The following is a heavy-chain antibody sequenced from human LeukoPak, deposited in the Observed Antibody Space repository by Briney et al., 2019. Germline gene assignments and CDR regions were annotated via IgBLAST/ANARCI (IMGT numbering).Heavy chain of an antibody. CDR3: ARRLGTVTTFDY. CDR1: GYTFTTYD. V-gene: IGHV1-8*03. CDR2: MNPNSGNT. Sequence: RASVKVSCKASGYTFTTYDINWVRQATGQGLKWMGWMNPNSGNTGYAQKFQGRVTITRNTSISTAYMELSSLRSEDTAVYYCARRLGTVTTFDYWGQGTLVTVSS. J-gene: IGHJ4*02. D-gene: IGHD4-17*01.